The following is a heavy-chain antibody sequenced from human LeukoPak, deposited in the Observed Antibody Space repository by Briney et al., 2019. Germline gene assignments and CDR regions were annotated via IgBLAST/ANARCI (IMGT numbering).Heavy chain of an antibody. CDR3: ARGDSSSFDY. J-gene: IGHJ4*02. V-gene: IGHV1-46*01. CDR1: GYTFTIYY. D-gene: IGHD6-13*01. CDR2: INPSGGST. Sequence: ASVTVSYTASGYTFTIYYMHWVRQAPGQGLEWMGIINPSGGSTSYAQKFQGRVTMTRDTSTSTVYMELSSLRSEDTAVYYCARGDSSSFDYWGQGTLVTVSS.